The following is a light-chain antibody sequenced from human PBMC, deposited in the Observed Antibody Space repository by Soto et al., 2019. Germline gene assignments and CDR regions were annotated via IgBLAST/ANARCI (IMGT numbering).Light chain of an antibody. CDR2: AAS. CDR3: QQLNSYPLT. J-gene: IGKJ1*01. V-gene: IGKV1-9*01. Sequence: DIQLTQSPSFLSASVGDRVTITCRASQGISSHLAWYQQKPGKAPKLLIYAASTLQSGVPSRFSGSGSGTEFTLTINSLQPEDFATYYCQQLNSYPLTFGQGTKVEIK. CDR1: QGISSH.